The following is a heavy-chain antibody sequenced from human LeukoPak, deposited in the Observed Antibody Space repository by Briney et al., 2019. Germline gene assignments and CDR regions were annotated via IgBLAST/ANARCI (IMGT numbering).Heavy chain of an antibody. CDR1: GFTFSSDG. J-gene: IGHJ1*01. Sequence: GRSLRLSCAASGFTFSSDGMHWGRQAPGKGLEWVAVIWYDGSNKYYGDSVKGRFTISRENSKKTLYLQMNSLRVEDTAVYYCARGDGYNDAEYLQHWGQGTLVTVS. D-gene: IGHD5-24*01. CDR3: ARGDGYNDAEYLQH. V-gene: IGHV3-33*01. CDR2: IWYDGSNK.